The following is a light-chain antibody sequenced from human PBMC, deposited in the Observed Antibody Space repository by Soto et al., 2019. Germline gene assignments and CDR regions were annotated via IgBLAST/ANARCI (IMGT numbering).Light chain of an antibody. CDR3: QQRSNWLT. Sequence: EIVLTQSPATLSLSPGERATLSCRASQSVSSYLAWYQQKPGQAPRLLIYDASNRATGIPARFSGSGSGTDFTLTISSLEPEVFAVSYCQQRSNWLTFGGRTKVDIK. V-gene: IGKV3-11*01. J-gene: IGKJ4*01. CDR1: QSVSSY. CDR2: DAS.